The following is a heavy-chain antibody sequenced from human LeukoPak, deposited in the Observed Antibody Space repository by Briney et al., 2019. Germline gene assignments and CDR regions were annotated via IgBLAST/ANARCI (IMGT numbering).Heavy chain of an antibody. Sequence: GGSLRLSCGASGFTFNSYSMNWVRQAPGKGLEWVSYISSSTSRIYYADSVKGRFTISRDSARRSLFLQMNSLRDEDTAVYYCARDIHWACDYWGQGTLVTVSS. CDR1: GFTFNSYS. D-gene: IGHD7-27*01. CDR2: ISSSTSRI. V-gene: IGHV3-48*02. J-gene: IGHJ4*02. CDR3: ARDIHWACDY.